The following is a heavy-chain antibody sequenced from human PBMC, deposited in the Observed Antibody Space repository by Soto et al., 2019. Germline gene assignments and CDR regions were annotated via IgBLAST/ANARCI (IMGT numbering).Heavy chain of an antibody. V-gene: IGHV4-4*02. CDR3: ARDQAAAGRAGGGYYYGMDV. Sequence: SETLSLTCAVSGGSISSSNWWSWVRQPPGKGLEWIGEIYHSGSTNYNPSLKSRVTISVDKSKNQFSLKLSSVTAADTAVYYCARDQAAAGRAGGGYYYGMDVWGQGTTVTSP. J-gene: IGHJ6*02. CDR1: GGSISSSNW. D-gene: IGHD6-13*01. CDR2: IYHSGST.